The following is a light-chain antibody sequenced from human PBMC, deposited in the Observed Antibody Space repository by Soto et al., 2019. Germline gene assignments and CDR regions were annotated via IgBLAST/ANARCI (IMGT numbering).Light chain of an antibody. CDR3: SSYTSSSTLLYV. CDR2: DVS. CDR1: SSDVGGYNY. Sequence: QSVLTQPASVSGSPGQSITISCTGTSSDVGGYNYVSWYRQHPGKAPKLMIYDVSNRPSGVSNRFSGSKSGYTASLTISGLQAEDEADYYCSSYTSSSTLLYVFGTGTKLTVL. V-gene: IGLV2-14*01. J-gene: IGLJ1*01.